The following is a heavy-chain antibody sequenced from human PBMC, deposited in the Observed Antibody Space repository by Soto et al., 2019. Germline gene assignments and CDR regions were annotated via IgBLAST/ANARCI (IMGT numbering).Heavy chain of an antibody. D-gene: IGHD2-15*01. CDR1: GYSFTSYW. CDR3: ARRSDCSGGSCFNWFDP. Sequence: PGESLKISCKGSGYSFTSYWIGWVRQMPGKGLEWMGIIYPGDSDTRYSPSFQGQVTISADKSISTAYLQWSSLRASDTAMYYCARRSDCSGGSCFNWFDPWGQGTLVTVSS. V-gene: IGHV5-51*01. CDR2: IYPGDSDT. J-gene: IGHJ5*02.